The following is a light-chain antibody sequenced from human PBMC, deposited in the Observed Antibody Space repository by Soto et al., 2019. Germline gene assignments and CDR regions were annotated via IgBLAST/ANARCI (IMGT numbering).Light chain of an antibody. CDR2: PAS. V-gene: IGKV3-20*01. CDR3: QQYGSPPIT. J-gene: IGKJ5*01. Sequence: PGGSATLSCRASQTVISNQFAWYQQTPGQAPRLFIYPASSRASGIPDRFSRSGSVTGFSLTISRLEPEDFAVYYCQQYGSPPITFGQGTRLQI. CDR1: QTVISNQ.